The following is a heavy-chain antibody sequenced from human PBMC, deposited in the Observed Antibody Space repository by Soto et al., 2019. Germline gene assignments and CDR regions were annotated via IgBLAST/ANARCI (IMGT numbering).Heavy chain of an antibody. V-gene: IGHV3-11*01. CDR3: ARTGVGGFKNYAAPFDV. CDR1: GFYFSDYY. CDR2: IYKSGSSI. D-gene: IGHD1-26*01. J-gene: IGHJ1*01. Sequence: LVESGGGLVQPGGSLRLSCAASGFYFSDYYMTWIRQAPGNGLEWISYIYKSGSSIFYADSVKGRFIISRDHDNRSVYLEMGGLRVEDAALYYCARTGVGGFKNYAAPFDVWGQGTLVTVSS.